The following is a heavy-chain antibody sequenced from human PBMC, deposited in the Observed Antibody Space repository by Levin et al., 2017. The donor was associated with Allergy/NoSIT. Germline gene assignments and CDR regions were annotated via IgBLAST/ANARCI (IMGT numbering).Heavy chain of an antibody. CDR1: GYTFTSYY. Sequence: ASVKVSCKASGYTFTSYYMHWVRQAPGQGLEWMGIINPSGGSTSYAQKFQGRVTMTRDTSTSTVYMELSSLRSEDTAVYYCARDQGLRYCSSTSCHGPDYWGQGTLVTVSS. J-gene: IGHJ4*02. V-gene: IGHV1-46*01. D-gene: IGHD2-2*01. CDR2: INPSGGST. CDR3: ARDQGLRYCSSTSCHGPDY.